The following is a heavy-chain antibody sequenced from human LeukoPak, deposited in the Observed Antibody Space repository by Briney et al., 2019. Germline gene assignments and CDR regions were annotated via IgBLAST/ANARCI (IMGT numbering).Heavy chain of an antibody. J-gene: IGHJ4*02. D-gene: IGHD6-19*01. CDR2: FDPEDGEA. CDR1: GYTLTELS. Sequence: ASVMVSCKVSGYTLTELSMHWVRQAPGKGLEWMGGFDPEDGEAIYAQKFQGRVTMTEDTSTDTAYMELSSLRSEDTAVHYCATRPPTGYSSGWYFDYWGQGTLVTVSS. CDR3: ATRPPTGYSSGWYFDY. V-gene: IGHV1-24*01.